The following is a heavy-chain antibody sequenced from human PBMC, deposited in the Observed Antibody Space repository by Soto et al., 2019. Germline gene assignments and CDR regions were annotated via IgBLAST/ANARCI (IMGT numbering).Heavy chain of an antibody. Sequence: GGSLRLSCAASGFTFSSYAMSWVRQAPGKGLEWVSAISGSGGSTYYADSVKGRFTISRDNSKNTLYLQMNSLGAEDTAVYYCAKDVRYCSCGSCYHNIWGQGTLVTVSS. J-gene: IGHJ4*02. CDR1: GFTFSSYA. CDR2: ISGSGGST. D-gene: IGHD2-15*01. CDR3: AKDVRYCSCGSCYHNI. V-gene: IGHV3-23*01.